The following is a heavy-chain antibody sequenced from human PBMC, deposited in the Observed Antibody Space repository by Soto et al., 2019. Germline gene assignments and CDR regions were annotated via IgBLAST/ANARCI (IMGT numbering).Heavy chain of an antibody. CDR3: AKDIVATIGSDYGMDV. Sequence: PGGSLRLSCAASGFTFDEYTMHWVRQAPWKGLEWVSLISWDGGSTYYADSVKGRFTISRDNSKNSLYLQMNSLRTDDTALYYCAKDIVATIGSDYGMDVWGQGTTVTVSS. CDR2: ISWDGGST. CDR1: GFTFDEYT. V-gene: IGHV3-43*01. J-gene: IGHJ6*02. D-gene: IGHD5-12*01.